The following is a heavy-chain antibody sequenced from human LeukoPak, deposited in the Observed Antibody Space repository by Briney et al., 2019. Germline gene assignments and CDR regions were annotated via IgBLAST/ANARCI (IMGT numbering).Heavy chain of an antibody. Sequence: GGSLRLSCAASGFTFDDYAMHWVRQAPGKGLEWVSLITWDGDSTYYADSVKGRFTISRDNSKNYLYLQMNSLRVEDTAVYYCVRANDNYYYYYMDVWGKGTTVTIS. D-gene: IGHD3-9*01. CDR1: GFTFDDYA. CDR3: VRANDNYYYYYMDV. CDR2: ITWDGDST. V-gene: IGHV3-43D*03. J-gene: IGHJ6*03.